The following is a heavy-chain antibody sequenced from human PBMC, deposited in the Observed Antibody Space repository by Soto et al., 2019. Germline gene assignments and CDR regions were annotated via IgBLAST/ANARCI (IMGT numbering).Heavy chain of an antibody. J-gene: IGHJ4*02. V-gene: IGHV3-23*01. Sequence: PGGSLRLSSAASGFTFSSYAMSWVRQAPGKGLEWVSAISGSGGSTYYADSVKGRFTISRDNSKNTLYLQMNSLRAEDTAVYYCAKEVAVAGRCPIFDYWGQGTLVTVSS. CDR3: AKEVAVAGRCPIFDY. CDR2: ISGSGGST. CDR1: GFTFSSYA. D-gene: IGHD6-19*01.